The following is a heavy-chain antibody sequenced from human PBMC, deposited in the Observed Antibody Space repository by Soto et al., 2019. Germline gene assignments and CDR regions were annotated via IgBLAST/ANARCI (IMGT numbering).Heavy chain of an antibody. V-gene: IGHV4-39*01. J-gene: IGHJ4*02. CDR3: ASPAGADYTFDY. D-gene: IGHD4-4*01. CDR1: GGSITSSSYY. Sequence: SETLSLTCAVSGGSITSSSYYWGWIRQAPGRGLEWIGTIYYRGSTYYNPSLESRVTISADTSKNQLSLNLRSVTAADTAVYYCASPAGADYTFDYWGQGILVTVSS. CDR2: IYYRGST.